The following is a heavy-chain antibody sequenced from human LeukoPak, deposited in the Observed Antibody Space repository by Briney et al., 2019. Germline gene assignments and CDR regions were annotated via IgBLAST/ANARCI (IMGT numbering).Heavy chain of an antibody. J-gene: IGHJ5*02. D-gene: IGHD6-6*01. CDR3: ARDQTAARKGVRFDP. CDR1: GRSISSSCYY. V-gene: IGHV4-39*02. Sequence: SADTLSLTCTVSGRSISSSCYYWAWILQPPGKGLDWFVILYYSGSTYDNTSLKSRVTISVDASKNQFSLKLSPVAAAETAVYYCARDQTAARKGVRFDPWGQGTLVTVSS. CDR2: LYYSGST.